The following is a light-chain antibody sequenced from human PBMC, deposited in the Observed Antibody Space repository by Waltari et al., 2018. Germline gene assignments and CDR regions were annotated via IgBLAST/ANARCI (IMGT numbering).Light chain of an antibody. V-gene: IGLV2-8*01. J-gene: IGLJ3*02. CDR2: EVS. Sequence: QSALTHPPSASVSPGQSVTIPCTGSSNDVGAYNHVSWHPQHPGKAPKRLIFEVSKRPSGVPKRFSGSKSGNTASLTVTGLRAEDEADYYCSSYAGSNNVGVFGGGTKLTVL. CDR3: SSYAGSNNVGV. CDR1: SNDVGAYNH.